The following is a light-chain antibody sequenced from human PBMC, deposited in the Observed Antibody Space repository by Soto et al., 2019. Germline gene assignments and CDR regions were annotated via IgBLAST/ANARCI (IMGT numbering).Light chain of an antibody. CDR2: NVN. Sequence: QSALTQPRSVSGSPGQSVTISCTGTSIDVGGYDFVSWHQQHPGKAPKLIIYNVNKRPSGVTDRFSGSKSGNTASLTISGLQAEDEADYYCCSFADIYTYIFGTGTKVTVL. CDR1: SIDVGGYDF. V-gene: IGLV2-11*01. J-gene: IGLJ1*01. CDR3: CSFADIYTYI.